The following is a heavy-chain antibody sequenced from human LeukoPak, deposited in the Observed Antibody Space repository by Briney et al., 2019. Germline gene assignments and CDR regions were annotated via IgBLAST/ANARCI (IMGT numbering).Heavy chain of an antibody. CDR1: GFTFSSYA. J-gene: IGHJ6*02. V-gene: IGHV3-30*03. CDR3: ATDIDPWYYYGMDV. CDR2: ISYDGGNE. Sequence: GGSLRLSCAASGFTFSSYAMYWVRQAPGKGMERVAVISYDGGNEYHADSVKGRFTISRDNSKNTVYLQMNSLRAEDTAVYYCATDIDPWYYYGMDVWGQGTTVTVSS. D-gene: IGHD2-15*01.